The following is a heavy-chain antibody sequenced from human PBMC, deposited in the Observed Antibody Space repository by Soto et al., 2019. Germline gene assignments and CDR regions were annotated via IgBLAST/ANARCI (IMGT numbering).Heavy chain of an antibody. D-gene: IGHD2-2*01. Sequence: SETLSLTCTVSGGSIRGYYWSWIRQPPGKGLQYIVCIYYSGSTNYNPSLRSRVSISIDTSKNQLSLNLSSVTAADTAIYYCAKEDGVVPAAMGFDPWGPGTLVTVSS. V-gene: IGHV4-59*01. CDR1: GGSIRGYY. CDR3: AKEDGVVPAAMGFDP. J-gene: IGHJ5*02. CDR2: IYYSGST.